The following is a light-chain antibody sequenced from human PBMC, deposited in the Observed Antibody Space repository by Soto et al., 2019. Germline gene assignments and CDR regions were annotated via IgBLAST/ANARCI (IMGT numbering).Light chain of an antibody. Sequence: EIVLTQSPATLSLSPGERATLSCRASQSVSSYLAWYQQKPGQAPRLLIYDASNKATGIPARFSGSESGTDFNLTISSLEPEDFAVYYCQQRSNWPPKYTFGQGTKLEIK. J-gene: IGKJ2*01. CDR3: QQRSNWPPKYT. V-gene: IGKV3-11*01. CDR1: QSVSSY. CDR2: DAS.